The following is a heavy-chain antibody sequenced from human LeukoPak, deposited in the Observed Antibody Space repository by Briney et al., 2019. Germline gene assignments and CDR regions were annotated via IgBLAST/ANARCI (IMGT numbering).Heavy chain of an antibody. Sequence: SETLSLTCAVYGGSFSDDSWTWLRQSPGEGLEWIGEINHSGLTKYNPSLKSRVSISVEMSKKQCSLKLTSVTAADTAVYYCARERRSPGIKCFDPWGQGTLVTVSS. J-gene: IGHJ5*02. CDR1: GGSFSDDS. V-gene: IGHV4-34*01. CDR2: INHSGLT. D-gene: IGHD5-12*01. CDR3: ARERRSPGIKCFDP.